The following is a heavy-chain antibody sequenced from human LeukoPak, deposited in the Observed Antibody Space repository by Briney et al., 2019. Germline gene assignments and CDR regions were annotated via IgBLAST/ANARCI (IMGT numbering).Heavy chain of an antibody. Sequence: SETLSLTCAVYGGSFSGYYWSWIRQPPGKGLEWIGEINHSGSTNYNPSLKSRVTISVDTSKNQSSLKLSSVTAADTAVYYCARSGSYAAAGDYWGQGTLVTVSS. J-gene: IGHJ4*02. CDR2: INHSGST. CDR3: ARSGSYAAAGDY. D-gene: IGHD2-15*01. V-gene: IGHV4-34*01. CDR1: GGSFSGYY.